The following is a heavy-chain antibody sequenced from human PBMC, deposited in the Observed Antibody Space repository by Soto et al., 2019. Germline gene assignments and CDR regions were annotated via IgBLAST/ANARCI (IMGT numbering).Heavy chain of an antibody. CDR3: ATERVLGYCSGGSCPGPEYYFDY. Sequence: ASVKVSCKVSGYTLTELSMHWVRQAPGKGLEWMGGFDPEDGETIYAQKFQGRVTMTEDTSTDTAYMELSSLRSEDTAVYYCATERVLGYCSGGSCPGPEYYFDYWGQGTLVTVS. CDR2: FDPEDGET. J-gene: IGHJ4*02. D-gene: IGHD2-15*01. V-gene: IGHV1-24*01. CDR1: GYTLTELS.